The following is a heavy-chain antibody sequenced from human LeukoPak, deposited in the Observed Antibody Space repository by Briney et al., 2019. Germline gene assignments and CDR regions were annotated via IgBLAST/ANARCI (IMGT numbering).Heavy chain of an antibody. V-gene: IGHV3-20*04. D-gene: IGHD3-22*01. CDR3: ARSGYYDSSAYFY. CDR1: GFTFDDYG. Sequence: GGSLRLSCAASGFTFDDYGMSWVRQGPGKELEWVSGINWNGGSTGYADSVKGRFTISRDNGKNSLYLQMNSLRAEDTALYYCARSGYYDSSAYFYWGQGTLVTVSP. J-gene: IGHJ4*02. CDR2: INWNGGST.